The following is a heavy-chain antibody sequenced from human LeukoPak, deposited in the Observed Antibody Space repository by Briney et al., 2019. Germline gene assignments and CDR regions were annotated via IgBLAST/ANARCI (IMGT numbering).Heavy chain of an antibody. V-gene: IGHV4-39*07. D-gene: IGHD5-24*01. CDR3: ARGQFQRDY. Sequence: SETLSLTCTVSGGSISSSSYYWGWIRQPPGKGLEWIEEINHSGRTKYNPSLKSRVTISVDTSKNQSSLILSSVTAADTAVYYCARGQFQRDYWGQGTLVTVSS. CDR2: INHSGRT. J-gene: IGHJ4*02. CDR1: GGSISSSSYY.